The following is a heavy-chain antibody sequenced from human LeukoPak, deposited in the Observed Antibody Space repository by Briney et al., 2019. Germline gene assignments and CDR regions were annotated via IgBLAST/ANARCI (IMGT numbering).Heavy chain of an antibody. V-gene: IGHV4-38-2*01. J-gene: IGHJ4*02. CDR1: GYSISSGYY. D-gene: IGHD6-13*01. CDR2: INHSGST. CDR3: ARGPGIAAAGNFDY. Sequence: PSETLSLTCAVSGYSISSGYYWGWIRQPPGKGLEWIGEINHSGSTNYNPSLKSRVTISVDTSKNQFSLKLSSVTAADTAVYYCARGPGIAAAGNFDYWGQGTLVTVSS.